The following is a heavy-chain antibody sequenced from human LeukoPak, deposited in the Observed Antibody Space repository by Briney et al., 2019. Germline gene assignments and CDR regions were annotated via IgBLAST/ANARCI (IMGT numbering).Heavy chain of an antibody. CDR3: AKNMRNLKRELLWFGELSFDY. CDR2: MNRNGSEK. Sequence: PGGSLRLSCAASGFTFSNYWMNWVRQAPGKGLEWVANMNRNGSEKYYVDSVKGRFTISRDNSKNTLYLQMNSPRAEDTAVYYCAKNMRNLKRELLWFGELSFDYWGQGTLVTVSS. V-gene: IGHV3-7*03. CDR1: GFTFSNYW. J-gene: IGHJ4*02. D-gene: IGHD3-10*01.